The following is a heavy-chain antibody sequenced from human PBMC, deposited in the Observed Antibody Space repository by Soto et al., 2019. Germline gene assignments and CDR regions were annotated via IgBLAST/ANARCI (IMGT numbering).Heavy chain of an antibody. CDR1: GVSIISSSYY. CDR3: ARLGYCSGGSCLSYYYYYMDV. D-gene: IGHD2-15*01. CDR2: IYYSGST. Sequence: SETLSLTCTVSGVSIISSSYYLGWIRQPPGKGLEWIGSIYYSGSTYYNPSLKSRVTISVDTSKNQFSLKLSSVTAADTAVYYCARLGYCSGGSCLSYYYYYMDVWGKGTTVT. V-gene: IGHV4-39*01. J-gene: IGHJ6*03.